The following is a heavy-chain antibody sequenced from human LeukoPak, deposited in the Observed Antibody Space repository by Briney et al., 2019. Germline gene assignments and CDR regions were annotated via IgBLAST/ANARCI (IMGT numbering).Heavy chain of an antibody. D-gene: IGHD6-19*01. J-gene: IGHJ6*03. CDR3: VRDSSSGWYSSYYHFMDV. CDR2: ISAYNGNT. V-gene: IGHV1-18*01. CDR1: GYTFTSYA. Sequence: GASVKVSCKASGYTFTSYAISWVRQAPGQGLEWMGWISAYNGNTNYAQKLQGRVTMTTDTSTSTAYMELRSLRSDDTAVYYCVRDSSSGWYSSYYHFMDVWGKGTTVTISS.